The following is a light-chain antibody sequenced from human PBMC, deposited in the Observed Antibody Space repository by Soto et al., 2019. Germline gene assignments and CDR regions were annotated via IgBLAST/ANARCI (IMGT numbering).Light chain of an antibody. V-gene: IGKV2-28*01. J-gene: IGKJ4*01. CDR1: QSLLQTNGNTY. Sequence: DIVMTQSPLSLPVTPGEPASISCRSSQSLLQTNGNTYLDWYLQKPGQSPELLISLATNRTSGVPDRFSGSGSGTDFTLKISRVEAEDVGVYYCMQAKQTPFTFGGGTKVEI. CDR3: MQAKQTPFT. CDR2: LAT.